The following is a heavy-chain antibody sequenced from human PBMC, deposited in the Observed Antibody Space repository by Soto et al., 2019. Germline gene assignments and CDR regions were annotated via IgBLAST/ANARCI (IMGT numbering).Heavy chain of an antibody. V-gene: IGHV3-33*01. D-gene: IGHD3-16*01. CDR1: GFAFSSFG. Sequence: GGSLRLAWVASGFAFSSFGMHWVRQAPGKGLEWVAIIWYDGSDKYYGDSVKGRFTISRDNSKNTLFLQMNSLRAEDTAVYHCAFGNLSYYFDYWGQGTPVTVSS. CDR2: IWYDGSDK. J-gene: IGHJ4*02. CDR3: AFGNLSYYFDY.